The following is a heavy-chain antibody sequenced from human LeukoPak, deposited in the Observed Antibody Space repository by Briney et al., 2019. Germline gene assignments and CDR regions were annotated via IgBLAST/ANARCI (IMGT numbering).Heavy chain of an antibody. CDR1: GFTFSSYA. D-gene: IGHD2/OR15-2a*01. CDR3: ARALIVYPGTGDY. Sequence: GGSLRLSCAASGFTFSSYAMHWVRQAPGKGLEWVAVISYDGSNKYYADSVKGRFTISRDNSKNTLHLQMNSLRAEDTAVYYCARALIVYPGTGDYWGQGTLVTVSS. V-gene: IGHV3-30-3*01. J-gene: IGHJ4*02. CDR2: ISYDGSNK.